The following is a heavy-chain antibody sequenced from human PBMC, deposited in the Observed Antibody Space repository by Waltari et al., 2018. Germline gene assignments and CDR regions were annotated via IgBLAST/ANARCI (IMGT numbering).Heavy chain of an antibody. V-gene: IGHV3-49*03. CDR1: GFTFGDYA. Sequence: EVQLVESGGGLVRPGRSLRLSCTASGFTFGDYAMSWFRQAPGKGLEWVGFIRSKAYGGTTEYAASVKGRFTISRDDSKSIAYLQMNSLKTEDTAVYYCTREFIMVQGVIPDAFDIWGQGTMVTVSS. D-gene: IGHD3-10*01. CDR2: IRSKAYGGTT. J-gene: IGHJ3*02. CDR3: TREFIMVQGVIPDAFDI.